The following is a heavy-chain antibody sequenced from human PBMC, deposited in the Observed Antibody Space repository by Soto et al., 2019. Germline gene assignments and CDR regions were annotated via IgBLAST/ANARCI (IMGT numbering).Heavy chain of an antibody. CDR1: GFTVTSNY. D-gene: IGHD3-10*01. V-gene: IGHV3-53*01. CDR2: IYRSGAT. CDR3: ARDSGMIRGSYGVDV. J-gene: IGHJ6*02. Sequence: PGGSLRLSCAASGFTVTSNYLTWGRQAPGKGLEWVSVIYRSGATYYPDSVRGRFTASRDYSHNTLYLQMDSLRVEDTAVYYCARDSGMIRGSYGVDVWGPGTTVTVSS.